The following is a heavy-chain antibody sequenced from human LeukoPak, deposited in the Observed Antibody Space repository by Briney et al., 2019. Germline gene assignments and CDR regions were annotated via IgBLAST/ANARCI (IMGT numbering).Heavy chain of an antibody. V-gene: IGHV1-8*01. CDR3: ARDQGSAEGHFDY. D-gene: IGHD6-13*01. CDR1: GYTFTSYD. CDR2: MNPNSGNT. J-gene: IGHJ4*02. Sequence: ASVKVSCKASGYTFTSYDINWVRQATGQGLEWMGWMNPNSGNTGYAQKFQGRVTMARNTSISTAYMELSSLRSEDTAVYYCARDQGSAEGHFDYWGQGTLVTVSS.